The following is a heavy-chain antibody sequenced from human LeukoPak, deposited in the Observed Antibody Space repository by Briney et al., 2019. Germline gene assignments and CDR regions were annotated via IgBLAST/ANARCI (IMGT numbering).Heavy chain of an antibody. J-gene: IGHJ4*02. CDR1: GFTFSSYE. Sequence: GGSLRLSCAASGFTFSSYEMNWVRQAPGKGLEWVSYISSSGSTIYYADSVKGRFTISRDNAKNSLYLQMNSLRAEDTAVYYCARVGPRVATIDYWGQGTLVTVSS. D-gene: IGHD5-12*01. V-gene: IGHV3-48*03. CDR3: ARVGPRVATIDY. CDR2: ISSSGSTI.